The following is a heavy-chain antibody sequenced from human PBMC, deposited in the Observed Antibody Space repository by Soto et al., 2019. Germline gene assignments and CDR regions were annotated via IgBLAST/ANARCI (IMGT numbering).Heavy chain of an antibody. V-gene: IGHV3-30-3*01. Sequence: QVQLVESGGGVVQPGRSLRLSCAASGFTVSAYTMHWVRQAPGKGLEWVAVISSDGNNKYYTDSVKGRFTISRDTSTNTLYLQMNSLRAEDTAVYYCARWKQPLFDYWGQGTLVTVSS. CDR3: ARWKQPLFDY. CDR2: ISSDGNNK. J-gene: IGHJ4*02. D-gene: IGHD1-1*01. CDR1: GFTVSAYT.